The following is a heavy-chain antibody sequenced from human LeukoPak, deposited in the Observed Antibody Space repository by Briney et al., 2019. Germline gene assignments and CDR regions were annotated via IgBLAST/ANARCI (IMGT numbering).Heavy chain of an antibody. CDR1: GFTFNKYA. CDR2: IAGTGGST. Sequence: PGGSLRLSCAGSGFTFNKYAMNWVRQPPGKGLEWVSSIAGTGGSTYYADSVKGRFTLSRDNSENTLYLQLNSLRAEGSAIYYCAKADSGSYHDAFDIWGQGTMVTVSS. V-gene: IGHV3-23*01. J-gene: IGHJ3*02. D-gene: IGHD1-26*01. CDR3: AKADSGSYHDAFDI.